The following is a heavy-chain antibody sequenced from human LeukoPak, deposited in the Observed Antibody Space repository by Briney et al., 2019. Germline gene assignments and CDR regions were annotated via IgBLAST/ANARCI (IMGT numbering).Heavy chain of an antibody. Sequence: GGSRRLSCAASGFALSNYAMTWVRQAPGKGLEWVSAVVGSGSSTYYADSVKGRFTISRDNSKNTLYLQMNSLRAEDTAVYYCAKDSRSPTIPRWFDPWGQGTLVTVSS. D-gene: IGHD3-3*01. CDR1: GFALSNYA. CDR3: AKDSRSPTIPRWFDP. V-gene: IGHV3-23*01. CDR2: VVGSGSST. J-gene: IGHJ5*02.